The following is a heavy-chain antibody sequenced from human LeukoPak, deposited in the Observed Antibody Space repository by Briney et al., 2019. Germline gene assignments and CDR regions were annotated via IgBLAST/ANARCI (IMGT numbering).Heavy chain of an antibody. V-gene: IGHV4-39*02. CDR2: IHYSEST. CDR3: ARDRNVLRFLEGFDY. Sequence: SETLSLTCTVSGGSISSSSYYWGWIRQPPGKGLEWIGSIHYSESTYYNPSLKSRVTISVDTSKNQFSLKLSSVTAADTAVYYCARDRNVLRFLEGFDYWGQGTLVTVSS. CDR1: GGSISSSSYY. J-gene: IGHJ4*02. D-gene: IGHD3-3*01.